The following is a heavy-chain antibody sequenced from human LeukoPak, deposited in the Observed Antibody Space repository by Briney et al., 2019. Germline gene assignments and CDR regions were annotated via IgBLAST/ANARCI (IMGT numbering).Heavy chain of an antibody. CDR2: ISSNGGST. D-gene: IGHD6-13*01. V-gene: IGHV3-64*01. CDR3: ARGIGEHMLGSSSWPPLVY. Sequence: GGSLRLSCAASGFTFSSYAMHWVRQAPGKGLEYVSAISSNGGSTYYANSVKGRFTISRDNSKNTLYLQMGSLRAEDMAVYYCARGIGEHMLGSSSWPPLVYWGQGTLVTVSS. CDR1: GFTFSSYA. J-gene: IGHJ4*02.